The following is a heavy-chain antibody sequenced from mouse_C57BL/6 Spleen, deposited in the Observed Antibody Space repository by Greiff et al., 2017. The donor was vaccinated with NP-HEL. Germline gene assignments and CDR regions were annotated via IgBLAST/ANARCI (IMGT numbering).Heavy chain of an antibody. CDR2: ISDGGSYT. CDR3: ARVNYYGSEDFDY. J-gene: IGHJ2*01. D-gene: IGHD1-1*01. V-gene: IGHV5-4*03. Sequence: EVKLVESGGGLVKPGGSLKLSCAASGFTFSSYAMSWVRQTPEKRLEWVATISDGGSYTYYPDNVKGRFTISRDNAKNNLYLQMSHLKSEDTAMYYCARVNYYGSEDFDYWGQGTTLTVSS. CDR1: GFTFSSYA.